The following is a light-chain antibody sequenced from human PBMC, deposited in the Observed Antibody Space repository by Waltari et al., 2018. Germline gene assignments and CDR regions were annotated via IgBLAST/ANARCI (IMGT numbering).Light chain of an antibody. V-gene: IGLV3-25*03. CDR1: ALPKQY. Sequence: SSELTQPPSVSVSPGQTARIPCSGDALPKQYAYWYQPKPGQAPVLVIYKDSERPSGIPERFSGSSSGTTVTLTISGVQAEDEADYYCQSADSSGTYEVFGGGTKLTVL. CDR2: KDS. CDR3: QSADSSGTYEV. J-gene: IGLJ3*02.